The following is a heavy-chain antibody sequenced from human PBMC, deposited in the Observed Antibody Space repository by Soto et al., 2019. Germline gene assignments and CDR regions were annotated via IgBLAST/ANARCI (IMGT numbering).Heavy chain of an antibody. CDR1: GGSISSYY. D-gene: IGHD1-1*01. V-gene: IGHV4-59*01. Sequence: QVQLQESGPGLVKPSETLSLTCTVSGGSISSYYWSWIRQPPGKGLEWIGYIYYSGSTNYNPSLKSRVTISVDTSKNQFSPKLSSVTAADTAVYYCARDIIAYKPGDYYYYYGMDVWGQGTTVTVSS. J-gene: IGHJ6*02. CDR3: ARDIIAYKPGDYYYYYGMDV. CDR2: IYYSGST.